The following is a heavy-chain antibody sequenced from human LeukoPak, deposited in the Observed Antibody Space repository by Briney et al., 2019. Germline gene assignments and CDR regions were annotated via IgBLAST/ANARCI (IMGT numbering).Heavy chain of an antibody. CDR2: IYYSGST. J-gene: IGHJ6*02. CDR1: GGSISSSSYY. D-gene: IGHD3-16*01. V-gene: IGHV4-39*01. Sequence: PSETLSLTCTVSGGSISSSSYYWGWIRQPPGKGLEWIGSIYYSGSTYYNPSLKSRVTISVDTSKNQFSLKLSSVTAADTAVYYCAGLRGVMGYYYGMDVWGQGTTVTVSS. CDR3: AGLRGVMGYYYGMDV.